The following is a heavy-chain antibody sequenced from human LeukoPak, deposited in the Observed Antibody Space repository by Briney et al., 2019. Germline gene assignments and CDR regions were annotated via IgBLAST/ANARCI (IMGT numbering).Heavy chain of an antibody. CDR3: AREDYYGSGSYSGFDY. Sequence: RGSLRLSCAASGFTFSSYSMNWVRQAPGKGLEWVSSISSSSSYIYYADSVKGRFTISRDNAKNSLYLQMNSLRAEDTAVYYCAREDYYGSGSYSGFDYWGQGTLVTVSS. D-gene: IGHD3-10*01. J-gene: IGHJ4*02. CDR1: GFTFSSYS. V-gene: IGHV3-21*01. CDR2: ISSSSSYI.